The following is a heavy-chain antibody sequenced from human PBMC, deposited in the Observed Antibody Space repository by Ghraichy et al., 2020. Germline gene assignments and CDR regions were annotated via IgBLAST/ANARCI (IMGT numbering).Heavy chain of an antibody. V-gene: IGHV3-23*01. CDR3: ASYVQTGSNVEY. CDR2: INRAGGNI. J-gene: IGHJ4*02. D-gene: IGHD3-16*01. CDR1: GFIFSNYA. Sequence: GGSLRLSCAASGFIFSNYAMRWVRQAPGKGLEWVSVINRAGGNIHYTDSVKGRFTVSRDNSRNTVYLQMNSLRAEDSAIYYCASYVQTGSNVEYWGQGTLVTVSS.